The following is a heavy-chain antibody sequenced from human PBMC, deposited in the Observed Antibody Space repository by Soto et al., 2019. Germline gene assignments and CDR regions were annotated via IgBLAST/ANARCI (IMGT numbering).Heavy chain of an antibody. CDR2: FGSSAGSP. CDR1: GFTFSHYA. Sequence: EVQLLESGGDLVQPGGSLRLSCAASGFTFSHYALGWVRQAPGKGLEWISGFGSSAGSPFYADSVKGRFTISRDNSKNTLYLQMNSLRAEDTATYFCAKEGEASGIDAFDAWGQGTLVTVSS. J-gene: IGHJ3*01. V-gene: IGHV3-23*01. CDR3: AKEGEASGIDAFDA. D-gene: IGHD1-20*01.